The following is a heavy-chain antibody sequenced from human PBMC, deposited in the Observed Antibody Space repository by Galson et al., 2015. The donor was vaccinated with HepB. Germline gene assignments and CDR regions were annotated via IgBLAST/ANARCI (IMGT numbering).Heavy chain of an antibody. CDR2: ISAYNGNR. CDR3: ARAVTAYHYYFDV. Sequence: SVKVSCKASGYSFSGYGITWVRQAPGQGLEWMGWISAYNGNRNYAQKFQGRVTMTTDTSTSTAHMELTSLTSDDTAVYYCARAVTAYHYYFDVWGQGTTVIVSS. J-gene: IGHJ6*03. CDR1: GYSFSGYG. V-gene: IGHV1-18*01. D-gene: IGHD4-17*01.